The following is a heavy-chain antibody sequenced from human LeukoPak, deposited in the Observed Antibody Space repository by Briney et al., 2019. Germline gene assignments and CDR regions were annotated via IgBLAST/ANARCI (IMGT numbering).Heavy chain of an antibody. CDR1: GYSFTNYW. CDR2: INPGDSDV. V-gene: IGHV5-51*01. D-gene: IGHD5-24*01. Sequence: GESLKISCQGFGYSFTNYWIGWVRQMPEKGLEWMGIINPGDSDVRYSPSFQGQATISADKSISTAYLQWSSLKASDTAMYYCARQGQRWLPSVWGQGTLVTVSS. CDR3: ARQGQRWLPSV. J-gene: IGHJ4*02.